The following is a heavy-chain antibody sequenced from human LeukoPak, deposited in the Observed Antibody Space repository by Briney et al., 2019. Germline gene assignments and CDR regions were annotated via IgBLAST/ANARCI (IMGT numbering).Heavy chain of an antibody. V-gene: IGHV4-59*12. CDR2: IYYSGST. J-gene: IGHJ6*02. CDR3: ARDGCSSTRCQMDV. CDR1: GGSISSYY. D-gene: IGHD2-2*01. Sequence: PSETLSLTCTVSGGSISSYYWSWIRQPPGKGLEWIGYIYYSGSTNYNPSLKSRVTISVDTSKNQFSLKLSSVTAADTAVYYCARDGCSSTRCQMDVWGQGTTVTVSS.